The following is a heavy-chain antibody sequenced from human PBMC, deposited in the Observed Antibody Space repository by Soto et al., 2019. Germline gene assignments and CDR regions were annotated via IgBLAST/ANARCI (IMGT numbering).Heavy chain of an antibody. CDR3: ARVPNYYDSSGYYYGFDY. V-gene: IGHV1-8*01. CDR1: GYTFTSYD. D-gene: IGHD3-22*01. CDR2: MNPNSGNT. J-gene: IGHJ4*02. Sequence: QVQLVQSGAEVKKLGASVKVSCKASGYTFTSYDINWVRQATGQGLEWMGWMNPNSGNTGYAQKFQGRVTMTRNTSISTAYMELSSLRSEDTAVYYCARVPNYYDSSGYYYGFDYWGQGTLVTVSS.